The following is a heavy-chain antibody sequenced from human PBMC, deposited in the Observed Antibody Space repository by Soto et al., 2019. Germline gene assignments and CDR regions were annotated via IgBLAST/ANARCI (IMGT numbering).Heavy chain of an antibody. Sequence: LRLSCAASVFTFSSYAMSWVRQAPGKGLEWVSAISGSGGSTYYADSVKGRFTISRDNSKNTLYLQMNSLRAEDTAVYYCAANYYDKPRAFDIWGQGTMVTVSS. CDR1: VFTFSSYA. D-gene: IGHD3-22*01. CDR3: AANYYDKPRAFDI. V-gene: IGHV3-23*01. CDR2: ISGSGGST. J-gene: IGHJ3*02.